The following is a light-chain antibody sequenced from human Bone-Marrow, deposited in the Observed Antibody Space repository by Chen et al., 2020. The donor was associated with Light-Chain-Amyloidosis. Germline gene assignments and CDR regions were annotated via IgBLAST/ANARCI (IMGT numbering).Light chain of an antibody. V-gene: IGKV3-20*01. Sequence: EIVLTQSPGTLSLSPWEGANLSCRASQTISSNYLTWYQQKFGQAPRLLIYGSSSRATGIPDRLTGSGSGTDFTLTINRLEPEDFAMYYCQQYGTSPLTFGGGTKVEIK. J-gene: IGKJ4*01. CDR1: QTISSNY. CDR3: QQYGTSPLT. CDR2: GSS.